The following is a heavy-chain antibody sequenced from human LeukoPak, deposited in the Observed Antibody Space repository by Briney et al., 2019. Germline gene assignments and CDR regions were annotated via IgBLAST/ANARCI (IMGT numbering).Heavy chain of an antibody. D-gene: IGHD6-19*01. CDR3: ARQKQWLDLYYFDY. Sequence: PSETLSLTCTVSGGSISSSSYYWGWIRQPPGKGLEWIGSIYYSGSTYYNPSLKGRVTISVDTSKNQFSLKLSSVTAADTAVYYCARQKQWLDLYYFDYWGQGTLVTVSS. J-gene: IGHJ4*02. CDR1: GGSISSSSYY. V-gene: IGHV4-39*01. CDR2: IYYSGST.